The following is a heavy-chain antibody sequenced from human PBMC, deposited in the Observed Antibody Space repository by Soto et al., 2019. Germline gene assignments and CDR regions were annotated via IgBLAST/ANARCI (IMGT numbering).Heavy chain of an antibody. CDR2: INHSGST. Sequence: QVQLQQWGAGLLKLSETLSLTCAVYGGSFSGYYWTWIRQPPGKGLEWIGEINHSGSTDNNVSLTNRVTRTVDTSKTQFSPGLRSVTAADTAMYYCARGRGGGLYGSWGQGTLVTVSS. D-gene: IGHD2-8*02. V-gene: IGHV4-34*01. CDR3: ARGRGGGLYGS. J-gene: IGHJ4*02. CDR1: GGSFSGYY.